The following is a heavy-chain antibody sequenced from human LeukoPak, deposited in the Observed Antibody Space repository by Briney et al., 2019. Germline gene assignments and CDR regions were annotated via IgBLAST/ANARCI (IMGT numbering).Heavy chain of an antibody. J-gene: IGHJ1*01. CDR3: AKDWSSIYCSGGYCAYFQH. CDR1: GFTFSSYD. V-gene: IGHV3-23*01. D-gene: IGHD2-15*01. Sequence: PGGSLRLSCAASGFTFSSYDMTWVRQAPGKGLEWVSGISGSGASTYYADSVKGRFTISRDNSKNTLSLQMNSLRAEDTAVYYCAKDWSSIYCSGGYCAYFQHWGQGTLVTVSS. CDR2: ISGSGAST.